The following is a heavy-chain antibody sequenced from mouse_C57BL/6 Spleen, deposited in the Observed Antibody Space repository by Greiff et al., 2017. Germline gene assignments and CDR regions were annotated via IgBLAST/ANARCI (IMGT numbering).Heavy chain of an antibody. D-gene: IGHD1-1*01. J-gene: IGHJ1*03. Sequence: VQLQQSGAELVKPGASVKMSCKASGYTFTSYWITWVRQRPGQGLEWIGDIYPGSGSTNYNEKFKSKATLTGDTSSSTAYMQLSSLTSEDSAVYYCARTAITTVVATWYFDVWGTGTTATVSS. CDR1: GYTFTSYW. CDR2: IYPGSGST. V-gene: IGHV1-55*01. CDR3: ARTAITTVVATWYFDV.